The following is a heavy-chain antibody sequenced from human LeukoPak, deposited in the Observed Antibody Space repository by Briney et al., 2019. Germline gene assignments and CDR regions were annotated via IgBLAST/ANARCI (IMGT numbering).Heavy chain of an antibody. J-gene: IGHJ5*02. CDR2: IKQDGSEK. V-gene: IGHV3-7*01. D-gene: IGHD3-22*01. CDR1: GFTFSSYW. CDR3: ARGTSYFGSSGYYSSWFDP. Sequence: GVSLRLSCAASGFTFSSYWMSWVRQAPGKGLEWVANIKQDGSEKYYVDSVKGRFTISRDNAKNSLYLQMNSLRAEDTAVYYCARGTSYFGSSGYYSSWFDPWGQGTLVTVSS.